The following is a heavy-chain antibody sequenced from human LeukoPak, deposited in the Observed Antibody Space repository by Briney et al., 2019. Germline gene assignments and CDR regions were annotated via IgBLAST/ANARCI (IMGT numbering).Heavy chain of an antibody. V-gene: IGHV4-34*01. J-gene: IGHJ4*02. CDR2: INHSGGT. D-gene: IGHD1-26*01. Sequence: PSETLSLTCAVYGGSFSGYYWSWIRQPPGKGLEWIGEINHSGGTNYNPSLKSRVTISVDTSKNQFSLKLSSVTAADTAVYYCATLIVGAWYYFDYWGQGTLVTVSS. CDR3: ATLIVGAWYYFDY. CDR1: GGSFSGYY.